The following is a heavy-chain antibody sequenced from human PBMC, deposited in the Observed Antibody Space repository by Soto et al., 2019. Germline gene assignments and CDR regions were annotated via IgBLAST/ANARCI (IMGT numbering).Heavy chain of an antibody. CDR1: GGTFSSYA. CDR3: SRDNSSSPQDYYYGMDV. V-gene: IGHV1-69*01. J-gene: IGHJ6*02. Sequence: QVQLVQSGAEVKKPGASVKVSCKASGGTFSSYAISWVRQAPGQGLEWMGGIIPIFGTANYAQKFQGRVTITAEESTRTAYMELSSLRSEYTAVYSCSRDNSSSPQDYYYGMDVWGQGTTVTVSS. CDR2: IIPIFGTA. D-gene: IGHD6-6*01.